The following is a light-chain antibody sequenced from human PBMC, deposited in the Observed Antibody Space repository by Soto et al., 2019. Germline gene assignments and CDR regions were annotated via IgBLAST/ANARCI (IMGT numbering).Light chain of an antibody. CDR3: QQCGGSPRT. V-gene: IGKV3-20*01. Sequence: EMVLTQSPGTLSLSPGERATLSCRASQSVSSSSLAWYQQKPGQAPRLLIFGASSRATGIPDRFTSSGSGTDFTLTISRLEPEDFAVYYCQQCGGSPRTFGQGTKVEIK. J-gene: IGKJ1*01. CDR1: QSVSSSS. CDR2: GAS.